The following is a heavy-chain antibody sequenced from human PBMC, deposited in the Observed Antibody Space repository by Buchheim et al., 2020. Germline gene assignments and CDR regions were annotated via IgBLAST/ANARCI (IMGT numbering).Heavy chain of an antibody. CDR3: VKSLTAGNADQIFAS. CDR2: FTGHGDTT. CDR1: GFTFTDFA. D-gene: IGHD6-19*01. Sequence: EVQLLEFGGGLVQPGGSLRLSCAASGFTFTDFAMSWVRQAPGKGLEWVSGFTGHGDTTPYAPSVRGRFPVSRDKDKSILYLQMSSLRAEDTALYYCVKSLTAGNADQIFASWGQGTL. V-gene: IGHV3-23*01. J-gene: IGHJ4*02.